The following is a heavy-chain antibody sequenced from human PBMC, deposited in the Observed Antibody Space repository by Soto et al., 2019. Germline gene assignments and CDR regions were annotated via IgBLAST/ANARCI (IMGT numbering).Heavy chain of an antibody. V-gene: IGHV4-4*02. Sequence: SETLSLTCVVSDGSISTYDWWTWVRQPPGKGLEWIGKMFHSGGADYSPSLKSRVTISADSSKNHFSLRLTAATAADTAVYYCATGNVDSLLEYWGQGTQVTVSS. CDR1: DGSISTYDW. J-gene: IGHJ4*02. D-gene: IGHD2-21*02. CDR2: MFHSGGA. CDR3: ATGNVDSLLEY.